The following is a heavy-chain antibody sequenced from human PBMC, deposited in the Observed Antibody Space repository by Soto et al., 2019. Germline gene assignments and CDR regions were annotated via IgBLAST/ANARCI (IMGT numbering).Heavy chain of an antibody. CDR3: ARDRAEGIVGATAAY. CDR2: ISAYNGNT. D-gene: IGHD1-26*01. Sequence: QVPLVQSGAEVKKPGASVKVSCKASGYTFTSYCISWVRQAPGQGLEWMGWISAYNGNTNYAQKLQGRVTMTTDTSTSTAYMELRSLRSDDTAVYYCARDRAEGIVGATAAYWGQGTLVTVSS. J-gene: IGHJ4*02. V-gene: IGHV1-18*01. CDR1: GYTFTSYC.